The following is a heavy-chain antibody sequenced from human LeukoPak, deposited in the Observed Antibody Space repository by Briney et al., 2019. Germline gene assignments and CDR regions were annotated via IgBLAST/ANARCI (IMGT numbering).Heavy chain of an antibody. CDR1: GYTLTGYC. D-gene: IGHD6-19*01. CDR2: INTKSGAT. Sequence: ASVKVSCKASGYTLTGYCMHWARQAPGQGLEWLGWINTKSGATNYAQNFQGRVTMTRDTSMSTTYMELKRLRSDDTAVYYCARDLGISGWYAPPLGYFDYWGQGTLLTVSS. J-gene: IGHJ4*02. CDR3: ARDLGISGWYAPPLGYFDY. V-gene: IGHV1-2*02.